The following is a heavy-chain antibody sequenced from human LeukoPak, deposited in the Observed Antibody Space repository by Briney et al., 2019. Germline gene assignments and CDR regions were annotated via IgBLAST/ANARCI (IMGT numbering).Heavy chain of an antibody. D-gene: IGHD1-1*01. CDR2: INSDGSST. V-gene: IGHV3-74*01. CDR3: AKGGGGTNYYYMDV. Sequence: GGSLRLSCAASGFPFSSYWMHWVRHVPEKGLVWVSRINSDGSSTTYADSVKGRFTISRDNAKNSLYLQMNSLRAEDMALYYCAKGGGGTNYYYMDVWGKGTTVTVSS. J-gene: IGHJ6*03. CDR1: GFPFSSYW.